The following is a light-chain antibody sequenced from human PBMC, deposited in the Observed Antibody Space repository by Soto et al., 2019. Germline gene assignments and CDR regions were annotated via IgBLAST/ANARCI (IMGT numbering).Light chain of an antibody. CDR2: DVS. CDR3: CSYAGYYTSHV. V-gene: IGLV2-11*01. Sequence: QSALTTPRSVSGPPGQSVALSCTGTSSDVGGYNYVSWYQQHPGKAPTLMIYDVSKRPSGVPGRFSGSKSGNTASLTISGLQAEDEVDYYCCSYAGYYTSHVFGPGTKVTVL. J-gene: IGLJ1*01. CDR1: SSDVGGYNY.